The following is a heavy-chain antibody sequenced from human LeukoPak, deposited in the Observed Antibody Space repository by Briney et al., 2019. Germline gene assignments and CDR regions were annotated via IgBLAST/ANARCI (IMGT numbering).Heavy chain of an antibody. CDR2: INPSGGST. V-gene: IGHV1-46*01. CDR1: GYTFTSYY. J-gene: IGHJ4*02. CDR3: ARDQVLESSGYYGYFDY. D-gene: IGHD3-22*01. Sequence: WASVKVSCKASGYTFTSYYMHWVRQAPGQGLEWMGIINPSGGSTSYAQKFQGRVTMTRDTSTSAVYMELSSLRSEDTAVYYCARDQVLESSGYYGYFDYWGQGTLVTVSS.